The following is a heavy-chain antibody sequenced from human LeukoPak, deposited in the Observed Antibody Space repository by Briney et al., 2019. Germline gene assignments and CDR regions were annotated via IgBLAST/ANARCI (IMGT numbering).Heavy chain of an antibody. CDR2: IYHSGST. J-gene: IGHJ4*02. Sequence: SGTLSPTCAVSGGSISSSNWWSWVRQPPGKGLEWIGEIYHSGSTNYNPSLKSRVTISVDKSKNQFSLKLSSVTAADTAVYYCARDVRSQGAVAGFDYWGQGTLVTVSS. D-gene: IGHD6-19*01. CDR3: ARDVRSQGAVAGFDY. V-gene: IGHV4-4*02. CDR1: GGSISSSNW.